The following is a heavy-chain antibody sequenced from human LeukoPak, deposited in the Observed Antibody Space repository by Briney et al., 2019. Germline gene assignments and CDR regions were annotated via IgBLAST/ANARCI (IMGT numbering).Heavy chain of an antibody. Sequence: PGGPLTLSCAPSGLPLSRYAMRWLRQAPAKELEWVSAINGSAGNKHYAHSVKGRFTISRDNSKNTMYLQMNSLRAEDTAVYYWAKGSPGGGYSYGDYFDSRGQGNLVTVSS. J-gene: IGHJ4*02. CDR3: AKGSPGGGYSYGDYFDS. D-gene: IGHD5-18*01. CDR2: INGSAGNK. CDR1: GLPLSRYA. V-gene: IGHV3-23*01.